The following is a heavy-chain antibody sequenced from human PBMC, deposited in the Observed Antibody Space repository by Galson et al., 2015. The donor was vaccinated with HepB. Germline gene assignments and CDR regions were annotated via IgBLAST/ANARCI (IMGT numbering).Heavy chain of an antibody. CDR2: ISGSGGST. D-gene: IGHD5-18*01. V-gene: IGHV3-23*01. CDR3: AKDWGAYGYHFDY. J-gene: IGHJ4*02. CDR1: GFTFSSYA. Sequence: SLRLSCAASGFTFSSYAMSWVRQAPGKGLEWVSAISGSGGSTYYADSVKGRFTISRDNSKNTLYLQMNSLRAEDTAVYYCAKDWGAYGYHFDYWGQGTLVTVSS.